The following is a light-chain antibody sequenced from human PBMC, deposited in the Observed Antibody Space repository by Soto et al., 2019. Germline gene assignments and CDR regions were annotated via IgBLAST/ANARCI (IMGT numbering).Light chain of an antibody. V-gene: IGKV3-20*01. CDR2: GAS. CDR1: QSFSSTY. J-gene: IGKJ2*01. CDR3: QQYGSSPYT. Sequence: EIVLTQSPGTLSLSPGERATLSCRASQSFSSTYLAWYQQKPGQAPRLLIYGASSRATGIPDRFSGSGSGTDFTLTISRLEPEDFAVYYCQQYGSSPYTFGQGTTVEIK.